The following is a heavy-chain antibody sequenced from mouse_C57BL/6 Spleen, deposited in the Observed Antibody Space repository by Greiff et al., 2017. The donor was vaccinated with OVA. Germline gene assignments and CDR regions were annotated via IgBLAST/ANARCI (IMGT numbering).Heavy chain of an antibody. J-gene: IGHJ3*01. Sequence: QVQLQQPGAELVKPGASVKLSCKASGYTFTSYWMHWVKQRPGRGLEWIGRIDPNSGGTKYNEKFKSKATLTVDKPSSTAYMQLSSLTSEDSAVYYRAREDSIYYYGSSPWFAYWGQGTLVTVSA. CDR2: IDPNSGGT. CDR3: AREDSIYYYGSSPWFAY. D-gene: IGHD1-1*01. CDR1: GYTFTSYW. V-gene: IGHV1-72*01.